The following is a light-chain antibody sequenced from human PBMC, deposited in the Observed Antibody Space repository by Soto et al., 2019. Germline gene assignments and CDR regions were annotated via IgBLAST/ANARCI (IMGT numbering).Light chain of an antibody. CDR3: CSYAGSTTLYV. Sequence: QTALAQPAYVSGSPGQSITISCTGTSSDVGSYNLVSWYQQHPGTAPKLMIYEAFKRPSGVSNRFSGSKSGDTASLTISGLQAEDEADYYCCSYAGSTTLYVFGTGTKVTVL. V-gene: IGLV2-23*01. CDR1: SSDVGSYNL. CDR2: EAF. J-gene: IGLJ1*01.